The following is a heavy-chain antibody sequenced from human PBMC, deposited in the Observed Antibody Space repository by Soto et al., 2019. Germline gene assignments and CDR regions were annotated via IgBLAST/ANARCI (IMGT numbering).Heavy chain of an antibody. V-gene: IGHV3-21*01. Sequence: GGSLRLSCAASGVPFSSYSMNWVRQAPGKGLEWVSSISSSSSYIYYADSVKGRFTISRDNAKNSLYLQMNSLRAEDTAVYYCANSIDYDSSGDLDYWGQGTLVTVSS. CDR3: ANSIDYDSSGDLDY. CDR1: GVPFSSYS. D-gene: IGHD3-3*01. CDR2: ISSSSSYI. J-gene: IGHJ4*02.